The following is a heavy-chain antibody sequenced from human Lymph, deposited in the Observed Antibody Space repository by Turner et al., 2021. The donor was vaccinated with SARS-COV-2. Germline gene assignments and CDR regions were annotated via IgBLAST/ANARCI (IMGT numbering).Heavy chain of an antibody. D-gene: IGHD4-17*01. CDR2: ISSSSSYI. V-gene: IGHV3-21*01. CDR3: ARDIPTTADYFDY. J-gene: IGHJ4*02. CDR1: GFTFSTYS. Sequence: EVQLVASGGGLVKPGGSLRLSCAASGFTFSTYSMNWVRQAPGKGPEWISSISSSSSYIYYADSVKGRFTISRDDAKNSLYLQMNSLRAEDTAVYYCARDIPTTADYFDYWGQGTLVTVSS.